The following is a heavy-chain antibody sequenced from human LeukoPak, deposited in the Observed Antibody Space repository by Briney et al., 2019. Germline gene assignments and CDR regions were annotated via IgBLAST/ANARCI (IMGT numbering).Heavy chain of an antibody. Sequence: GGSLRLSCAASGFTFSTYAMSWVRQAPGKGLEWVSVISSTGGSTFYADSVKGRFTISRYNSKNTLFLQMNALRAEDTAIYYCAKDRHGVTSGGQGTLVTVSS. CDR2: ISSTGGST. CDR1: GFTFSTYA. V-gene: IGHV3-23*01. D-gene: IGHD3-3*01. CDR3: AKDRHGVTS. J-gene: IGHJ4*02.